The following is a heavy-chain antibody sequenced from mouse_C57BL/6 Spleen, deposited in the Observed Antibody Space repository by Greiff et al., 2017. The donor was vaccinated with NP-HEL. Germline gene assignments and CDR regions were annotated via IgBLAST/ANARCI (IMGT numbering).Heavy chain of an antibody. CDR2: IDPENGDT. D-gene: IGHD1-1*01. CDR3: TTSDYYGSRAY. J-gene: IGHJ3*01. Sequence: EVQLQESGAELVRPGASVKLSCTASGFNIKDDYMHWVKQRPEQGLEWIGWIDPENGDTEYASKFQGKATITADTSSNTAYLQLSSLTSEDTAVYYCTTSDYYGSRAYWGQGTLVTVSA. CDR1: GFNIKDDY. V-gene: IGHV14-4*01.